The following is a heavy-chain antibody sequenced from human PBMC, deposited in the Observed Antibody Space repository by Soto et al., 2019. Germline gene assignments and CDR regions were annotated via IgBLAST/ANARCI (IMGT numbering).Heavy chain of an antibody. J-gene: IGHJ3*02. CDR2: ISGSGGST. CDR1: GFTFSSYA. Sequence: PGGSLRLSCAASGFTFSSYAMSWVRQAPGKGLEWVSAISGSGGSTYYADSVKGRFTISRDNSKNTLYLQMNSLRAEDTSVYYCAKCYSSGRVHDAFDIWGQGTMVTVSS. D-gene: IGHD6-19*01. V-gene: IGHV3-23*01. CDR3: AKCYSSGRVHDAFDI.